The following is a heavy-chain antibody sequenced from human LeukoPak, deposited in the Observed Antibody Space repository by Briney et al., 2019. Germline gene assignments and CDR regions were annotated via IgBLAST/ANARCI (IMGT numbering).Heavy chain of an antibody. J-gene: IGHJ6*03. D-gene: IGHD5-12*01. Sequence: SXXVSCKASGGTFSSYAISWVRQAPGQGLEWMGGIIPIFGTANYAQKFHGRVTMTRDTSTSTVYMELSSLRSEDTAVYYCARDPDLVAHSYYYMDFWGQGTTVTVSS. CDR3: ARDPDLVAHSYYYMDF. CDR1: GGTFSSYA. V-gene: IGHV1-69*05. CDR2: IIPIFGTA.